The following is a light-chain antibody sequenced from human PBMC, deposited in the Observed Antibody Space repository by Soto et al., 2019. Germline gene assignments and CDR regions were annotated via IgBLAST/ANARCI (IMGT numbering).Light chain of an antibody. J-gene: IGKJ5*01. V-gene: IGKV2-30*02. CDR3: MQGTHWPIT. CDR2: KVS. CDR1: QSLVHSDGIAY. Sequence: DVVMTQSPLSLPVTLGQPASISCRSNQSLVHSDGIAYFSWXQQRPGRSPSRLIYKVSNRDSGVPARFSGSGSGTDFALKISRVDAEDVGVYYCMQGTHWPITFGQGTRLEIK.